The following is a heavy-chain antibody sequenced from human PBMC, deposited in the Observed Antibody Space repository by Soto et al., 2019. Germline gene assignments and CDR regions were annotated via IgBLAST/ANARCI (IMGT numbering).Heavy chain of an antibody. CDR3: VRTNYFDY. CDR2: IYYSGST. CDR1: GGSISNYY. Sequence: QVQLQESGPGLVKPSETLSLTCTVSGGSISNYYWSWIRQPPGKGLEWIGYIYYSGSTNYKPPRKSRVTISVDTSKNRSSLNLRSVTAADAAVYYCVRTNYFDYWGQGTLVTVSS. J-gene: IGHJ4*02. D-gene: IGHD4-17*01. V-gene: IGHV4-59*08.